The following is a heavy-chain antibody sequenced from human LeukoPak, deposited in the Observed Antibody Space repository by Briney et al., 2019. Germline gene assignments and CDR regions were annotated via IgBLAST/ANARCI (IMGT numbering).Heavy chain of an antibody. J-gene: IGHJ4*02. Sequence: GGSLRLSCAASGFTFSGSAMHWVRQASGKGLEWVGRIRSKANSYATAYAASVKGRFTISRDDSKNTAYQQMNSLKTEDTAVYYCTRRPGYSYPFDYWGQGTLVTVSS. CDR1: GFTFSGSA. D-gene: IGHD5-18*01. CDR2: IRSKANSYAT. V-gene: IGHV3-73*01. CDR3: TRRPGYSYPFDY.